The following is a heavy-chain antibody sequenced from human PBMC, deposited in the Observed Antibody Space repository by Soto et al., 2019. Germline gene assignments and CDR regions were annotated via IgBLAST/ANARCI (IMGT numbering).Heavy chain of an antibody. CDR3: ARAPYSSSWYYFDY. CDR1: GGSISSYY. V-gene: IGHV4-59*01. D-gene: IGHD6-13*01. Sequence: TSETLSLTCTVSGGSISSYYLSWIRQPPGRGLEWIGSIYYSGSTNYNPSLKSRVTISVDTSKNQFSLKLSSVTAADTAVYYCARAPYSSSWYYFDYWGQGTLVTVSS. CDR2: IYYSGST. J-gene: IGHJ4*02.